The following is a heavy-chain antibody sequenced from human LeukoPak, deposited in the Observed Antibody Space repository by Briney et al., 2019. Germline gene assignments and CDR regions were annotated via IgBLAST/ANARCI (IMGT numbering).Heavy chain of an antibody. CDR2: ISSSGSTI. CDR3: AGVLYGDADFDY. Sequence: GGSLRLSCAASGFTFSSYTMNWVRQAPGKGLEWLSYISSSGSTIYYADSEKGRFTISRDNANNSLYMQMNSLRAGDTAVYYGAGVLYGDADFDYWGQGTLVTVSS. J-gene: IGHJ4*02. V-gene: IGHV3-48*04. CDR1: GFTFSSYT. D-gene: IGHD4-17*01.